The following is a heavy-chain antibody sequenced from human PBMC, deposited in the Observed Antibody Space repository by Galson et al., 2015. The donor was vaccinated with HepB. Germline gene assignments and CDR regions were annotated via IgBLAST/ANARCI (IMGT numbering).Heavy chain of an antibody. J-gene: IGHJ6*02. CDR1: GYTFTSYG. CDR3: ARELGGYESNYYYYGMDV. V-gene: IGHV1-18*01. D-gene: IGHD5-12*01. CDR2: ISAYNGNT. Sequence: SVKVSCKASGYTFTSYGISWVRQAPGQGLEWMGWISAYNGNTNYAQKLQGRVTMTTDTSTSTAYMELRSLRSDDTAVYYCARELGGYESNYYYYGMDVWGQGTTVTVSS.